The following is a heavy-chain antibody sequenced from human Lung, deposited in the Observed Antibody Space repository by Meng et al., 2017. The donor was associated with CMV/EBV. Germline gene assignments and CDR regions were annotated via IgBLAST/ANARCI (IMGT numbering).Heavy chain of an antibody. Sequence: SGXXLVXPTETLTLTCTVSGFSLSNARMGVSWIRQPPGKALEWLAHIFSNDEKSYSTSLKGRLTIYKDTSKSQVVLTMTNMDPVDTATYYWARTGIAVAGTYYYYGMDVWXQGTTVTVSS. CDR1: GFSLSNARMG. D-gene: IGHD6-19*01. CDR2: IFSNDEK. J-gene: IGHJ6*02. CDR3: ARTGIAVAGTYYYYGMDV. V-gene: IGHV2-26*01.